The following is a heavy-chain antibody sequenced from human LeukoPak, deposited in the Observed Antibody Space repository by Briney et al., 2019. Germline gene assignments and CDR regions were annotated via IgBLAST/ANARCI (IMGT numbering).Heavy chain of an antibody. Sequence: SETLSLTCAVYGGSFSGDYWSWIRQPPGKGLEWIGEINHSGSTNYNPSLKSRVTISVDTSKNQFSLKLSSVTAADTAVYYCARAAVVAAASGWFDPWGRGTLVTVSS. CDR1: GGSFSGDY. CDR2: INHSGST. CDR3: ARAAVVAAASGWFDP. D-gene: IGHD2-15*01. J-gene: IGHJ5*02. V-gene: IGHV4-34*01.